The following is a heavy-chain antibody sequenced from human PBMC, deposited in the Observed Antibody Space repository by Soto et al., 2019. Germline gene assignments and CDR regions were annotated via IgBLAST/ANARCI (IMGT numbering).Heavy chain of an antibody. CDR2: IYYSGST. CDR1: GGSISSSSYY. Sequence: SETLSLTCTVSGGSISSSSYYWGWIRQPPGKGLEWIGSIYYSGSTYYNPSLKSRVTISVDTSKNQFSLKLSSVTAADTAVYYCASRHYGSGSYYEWFDPWGQGTLVTVSS. J-gene: IGHJ5*02. D-gene: IGHD3-10*01. CDR3: ASRHYGSGSYYEWFDP. V-gene: IGHV4-39*01.